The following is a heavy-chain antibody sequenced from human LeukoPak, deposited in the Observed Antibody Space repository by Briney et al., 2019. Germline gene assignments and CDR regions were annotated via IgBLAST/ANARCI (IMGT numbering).Heavy chain of an antibody. CDR3: AREPTSGREPTSGRPLDY. D-gene: IGHD5-12*01. CDR1: GGSTSGYF. Sequence: SETLSLTCTVSGGSTSGYFWSWIRQPAGKGLEWIGRIYSSGINNYNPSLKGRVTMSLDTSKNHLSLNLSSVTAADTAVYYCAREPTSGREPTSGRPLDYWGQGTLVTDSS. V-gene: IGHV4-4*07. J-gene: IGHJ4*02. CDR2: IYSSGIN.